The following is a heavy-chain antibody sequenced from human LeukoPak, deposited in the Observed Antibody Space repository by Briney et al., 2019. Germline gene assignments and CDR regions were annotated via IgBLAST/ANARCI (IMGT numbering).Heavy chain of an antibody. CDR1: GGSIGSSSYY. Sequence: PSEALSLTCTVSGGSIGSSSYYWGWLRQPPGKGLEWIGSIYYSGSTYYNPSLKSRVTISVDTSKNQFSLKLSSVTAADTAVYYCARRAKNDAFDIWGQGTMVTVSS. CDR3: ARRAKNDAFDI. J-gene: IGHJ3*02. CDR2: IYYSGST. V-gene: IGHV4-39*01.